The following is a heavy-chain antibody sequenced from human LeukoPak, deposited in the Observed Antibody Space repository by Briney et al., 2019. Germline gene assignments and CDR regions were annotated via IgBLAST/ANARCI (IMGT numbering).Heavy chain of an antibody. CDR2: ISSSSSYI. CDR1: GFTLSSYS. J-gene: IGHJ3*02. V-gene: IGHV3-21*01. Sequence: PGGSLRLSCAASGFTLSSYSMDWVRQAPGKGLEWVSSISSSSSYIYYADSVKGRFTISRDNAKHSLYLQMNSLRAEDTAVYYCASSAPSDIWGRGTMVTVSS. CDR3: ASSAPSDI.